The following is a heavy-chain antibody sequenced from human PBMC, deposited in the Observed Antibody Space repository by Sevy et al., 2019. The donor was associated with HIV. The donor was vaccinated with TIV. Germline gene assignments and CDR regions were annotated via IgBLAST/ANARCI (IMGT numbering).Heavy chain of an antibody. CDR3: ASYPISSASYYYYYYGMDV. D-gene: IGHD2-15*01. CDR2: MSAYNGNT. J-gene: IGHJ6*02. V-gene: IGHV1-18*01. Sequence: ASVKVSCKASGYTFTSYGISWVRQAPGQGLEWMGWMSAYNGNTNYAQKLQGRVTMTTDTSTSTAYMELRSLRSDDTAVYYCASYPISSASYYYYYYGMDVWGQGTTVTVSS. CDR1: GYTFTSYG.